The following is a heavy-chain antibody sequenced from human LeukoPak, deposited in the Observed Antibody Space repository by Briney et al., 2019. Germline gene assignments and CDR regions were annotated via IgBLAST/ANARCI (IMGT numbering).Heavy chain of an antibody. V-gene: IGHV4-4*02. Sequence: SETLSLTCAVSGDSISISKWWSWVRQPPGKGLEWVGEIYHSGSTNYNPSLKSRVTISVDKSKNQFSLKLSSVTAADTAVYYCASRLYDSARNFDYWGQGTLVTVSS. J-gene: IGHJ4*02. CDR3: ASRLYDSARNFDY. CDR1: GDSISISKW. D-gene: IGHD3-22*01. CDR2: IYHSGST.